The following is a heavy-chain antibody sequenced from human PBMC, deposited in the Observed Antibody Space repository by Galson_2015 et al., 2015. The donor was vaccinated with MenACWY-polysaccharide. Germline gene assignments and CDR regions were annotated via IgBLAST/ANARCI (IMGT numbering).Heavy chain of an antibody. J-gene: IGHJ4*03. Sequence: PALVTPTQTLTLTCTFSGFSLSTTGMRVSWIRQPPGKALEWLARIDWNDGKFYSTSLKTRLTISKDTSKNQVVLTMSNMDPVDTATYYCTRTAAAGQGYFDYWGQGTQVTVSS. CDR2: IDWNDGK. V-gene: IGHV2-70*04. CDR1: GFSLSTTGMR. D-gene: IGHD6-13*01. CDR3: TRTAAAGQGYFDY.